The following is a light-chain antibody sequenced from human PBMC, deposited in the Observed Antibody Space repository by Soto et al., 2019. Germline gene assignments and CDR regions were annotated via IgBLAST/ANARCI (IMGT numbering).Light chain of an antibody. CDR3: QHYNSYSGT. CDR2: DAS. V-gene: IGKV1-5*01. Sequence: DIQMTQSPSTLSASVGDRVTITCRASQSITSRLAWYQQKPGKAPMLLIYDASSLESGVPSRFSGSGSGTEFTLTISSLQPDDLAIYYCQHYNSYSGTFGQGTKVEIK. CDR1: QSITSR. J-gene: IGKJ1*01.